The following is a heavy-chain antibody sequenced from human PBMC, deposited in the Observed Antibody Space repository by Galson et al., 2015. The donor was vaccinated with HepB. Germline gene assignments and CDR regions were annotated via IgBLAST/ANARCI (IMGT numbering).Heavy chain of an antibody. D-gene: IGHD3-22*01. CDR1: GGTFSSYT. J-gene: IGHJ4*02. CDR2: IIPILGIA. V-gene: IGHV1-69*04. CDR3: ARENNYYDSSGPTPFDY. Sequence: SVKVSCKASGGTFSSYTISWVRQAPGQGLEWMGRIIPILGIANYAQKFQGRVTITADKSTSTAYMELSSLRSEDTAVYYCARENNYYDSSGPTPFDYWGQGTLVTVSS.